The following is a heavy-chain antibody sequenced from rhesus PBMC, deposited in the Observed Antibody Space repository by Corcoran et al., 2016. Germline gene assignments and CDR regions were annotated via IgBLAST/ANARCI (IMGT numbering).Heavy chain of an antibody. V-gene: IGHV4-169*02. CDR3: ARDRGAAQL. J-gene: IGHJ4*01. Sequence: QLQLQESGPGLVKPSETLSLTCAVSGGSLSSSYWSWIRPAPGKGLEWITYIYGSGTNTNYNPSLKSRVTLSVDTSKNQLSLKLSSVTAADTAVYYCARDRGAAQLWGQGVLVTVSS. D-gene: IGHD4-29*01. CDR2: IYGSGTNT. CDR1: GGSLSSSY.